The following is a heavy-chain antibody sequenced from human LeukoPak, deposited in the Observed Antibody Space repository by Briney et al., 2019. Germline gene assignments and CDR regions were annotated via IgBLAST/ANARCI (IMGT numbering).Heavy chain of an antibody. CDR3: ARDRSGDCYYDY. CDR1: GYTFTSYY. D-gene: IGHD2-21*02. V-gene: IGHV1-46*01. CDR2: INPSGGST. Sequence: ASVKVSCRASGYTFTSYYMHWVRQAPGQGLEWMGIINPSGGSTSYAQKFQGRVTMTRDTSTSTVYMELSSLRSEDTAVYYCARDRSGDCYYDYWGQGTLVTVSS. J-gene: IGHJ4*02.